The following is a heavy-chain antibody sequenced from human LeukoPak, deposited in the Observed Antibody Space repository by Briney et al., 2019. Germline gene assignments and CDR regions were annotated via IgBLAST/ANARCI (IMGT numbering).Heavy chain of an antibody. V-gene: IGHV3-9*01. Sequence: QAGGSLRLSFAASGFTFDDFAMHWVRQSPGKGLEWVSCLNWTSAATGYADSVKRRFTISRDNAKNTLYLQMNSLGPEDTAFYYCAKDTHVAVTGTFDSWGQGTLVTVSS. CDR2: LNWTSAAT. J-gene: IGHJ4*02. CDR1: GFTFDDFA. D-gene: IGHD6-19*01. CDR3: AKDTHVAVTGTFDS.